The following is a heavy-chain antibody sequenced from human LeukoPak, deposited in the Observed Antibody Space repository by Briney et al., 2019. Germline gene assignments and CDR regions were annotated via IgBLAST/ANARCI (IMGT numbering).Heavy chain of an antibody. Sequence: SETLSLTCAVYGGSFSGYYWRWIRQPPGKGLEWIGEINHSGSTNYNPSLKSRVTRSVDTSKNQFSLKLSSVTAADTAVYYCARGQYSSGWYDYWGQGTLVTVSS. V-gene: IGHV4-34*01. CDR2: INHSGST. D-gene: IGHD6-19*01. CDR1: GGSFSGYY. J-gene: IGHJ4*02. CDR3: ARGQYSSGWYDY.